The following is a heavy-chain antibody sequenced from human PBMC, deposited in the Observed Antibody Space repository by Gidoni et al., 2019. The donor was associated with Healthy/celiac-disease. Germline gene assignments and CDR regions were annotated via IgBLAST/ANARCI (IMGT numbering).Heavy chain of an antibody. D-gene: IGHD4-17*01. Sequence: EVQLVESGGGLVKPGGSLRLSCAASGFPFSSDSMNWVRQAPGKGLDWVSSISSSSSYIYYADAVKGRFTISRDNAKNSLYLQMNSLRAEDTAVYYCARDVGSEDDYGQNWFDPWGQGTLVTVSS. CDR2: ISSSSSYI. CDR3: ARDVGSEDDYGQNWFDP. V-gene: IGHV3-21*01. CDR1: GFPFSSDS. J-gene: IGHJ5*02.